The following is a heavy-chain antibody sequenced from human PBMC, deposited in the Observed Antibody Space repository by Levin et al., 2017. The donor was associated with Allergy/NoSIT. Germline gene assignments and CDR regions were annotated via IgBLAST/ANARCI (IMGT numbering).Heavy chain of an antibody. CDR1: KFTFSYFT. Sequence: PGGSLRLSCAASKFTFSYFTMHWVRQAPGKGLEWVAVISNDGSSQSYADSVKGRFTISRDNSKSTLYLQMSSLRTEDTAVYYCARVRSLYGDYGVIDYWGQGTLVTVSS. CDR2: ISNDGSSQ. V-gene: IGHV3-30*15. CDR3: ARVRSLYGDYGVIDY. D-gene: IGHD4-17*01. J-gene: IGHJ4*02.